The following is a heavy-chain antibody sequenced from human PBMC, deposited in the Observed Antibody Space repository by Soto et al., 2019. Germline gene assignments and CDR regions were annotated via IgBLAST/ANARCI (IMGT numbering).Heavy chain of an antibody. CDR2: ISYDGSNK. V-gene: IGHV3-30*18. D-gene: IGHD6-6*01. CDR3: AKDVAPLAAYYYYGMDV. J-gene: IGHJ6*02. Sequence: PGGSLRLSCAASGLTFSSYGMHWVRQAPGKGLEWVAVISYDGSNKYYADSVKGRFTISRDNSKNTLYLQMNSLRAEDTAVYYCAKDVAPLAAYYYYGMDVWGQGTTVTVSS. CDR1: GLTFSSYG.